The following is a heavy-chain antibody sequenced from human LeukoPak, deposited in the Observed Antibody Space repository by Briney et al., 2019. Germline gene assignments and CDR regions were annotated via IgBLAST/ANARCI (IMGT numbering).Heavy chain of an antibody. CDR1: GGSINTYS. CDR2: IHSSGST. CDR3: ARVRRRDLLHAFDI. Sequence: SETLSLTCSVSGGSINTYSWSCIRQPAGKGLEWIGRIHSSGSTHYNPSLKSRVTMSLDTSKNQFSLKLSSVTAADTAVYYCARVRRRDLLHAFDIWGQGTMVTVSS. D-gene: IGHD1-26*01. V-gene: IGHV4-4*07. J-gene: IGHJ3*02.